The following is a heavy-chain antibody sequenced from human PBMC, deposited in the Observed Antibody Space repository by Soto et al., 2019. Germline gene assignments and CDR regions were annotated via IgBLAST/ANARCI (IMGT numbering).Heavy chain of an antibody. CDR3: AKEGGAWDYVWGSYRSYFDY. CDR2: ISGSGGST. V-gene: IGHV3-23*01. J-gene: IGHJ4*02. D-gene: IGHD3-16*02. Sequence: EVQLLESGGGLVQPGGSLRLSCAASGFTFSSYAMSWVRQAPGKGLEWVSAISGSGGSTYYADSVKGRFTISRDNSKNTLYLQMNSLRAEDTAVYYCAKEGGAWDYVWGSYRSYFDYWGQGTLVTVSS. CDR1: GFTFSSYA.